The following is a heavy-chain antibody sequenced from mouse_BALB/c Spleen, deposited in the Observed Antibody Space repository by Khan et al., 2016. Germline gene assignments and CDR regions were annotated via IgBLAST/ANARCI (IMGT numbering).Heavy chain of an antibody. CDR1: GYSITSDYA. J-gene: IGHJ4*01. CDR3: ARSDYGDKDAIDY. CDR2: ISYSGST. V-gene: IGHV3-2*02. D-gene: IGHD1-1*01. Sequence: EVQLQESGPGLVKPSQSLSLTCTVTGYSITSDYAWNWIRQFPGNRLEWMGYISYSGSTSYNPSLKSRISMTRDTAKNQFYLQLNSVTSEDTATYYCARSDYGDKDAIDYWGQGTSVTVSS.